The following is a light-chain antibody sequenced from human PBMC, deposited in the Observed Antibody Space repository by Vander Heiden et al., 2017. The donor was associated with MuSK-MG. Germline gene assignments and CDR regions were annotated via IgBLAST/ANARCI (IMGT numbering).Light chain of an antibody. J-gene: IGLJ2*01. CDR1: TSDVGYYNS. CDR3: SSYTTSSSVV. V-gene: IGLV2-14*03. Sequence: QSALTQPASVSGSPGRSITISCTVTTSDVGYYNSVSWYQQHPGRAPKLMLYEANNRPSGVSSRFSGSKSGNTASLTISGLQAEDEAEYYCSSYTTSSSVVFGGGTKLTVL. CDR2: EAN.